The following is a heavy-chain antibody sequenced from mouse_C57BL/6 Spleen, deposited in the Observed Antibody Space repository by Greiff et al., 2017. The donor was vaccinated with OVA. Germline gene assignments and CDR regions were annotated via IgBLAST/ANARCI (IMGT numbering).Heavy chain of an antibody. D-gene: IGHD1-2*01. CDR3: AREATTASYYYAMDY. J-gene: IGHJ4*01. V-gene: IGHV1-18*01. CDR1: GYTFTDYN. Sequence: EVKLQESGPELVKPGASVKIPCKASGYTFTDYNMDWVKQSHGKSLEWIGDINPNNGGTIYNQKFKGKATLTVDKSSSTAYMELRSLTSEDTAVYYCAREATTASYYYAMDYWGQGTSVTVSS. CDR2: INPNNGGT.